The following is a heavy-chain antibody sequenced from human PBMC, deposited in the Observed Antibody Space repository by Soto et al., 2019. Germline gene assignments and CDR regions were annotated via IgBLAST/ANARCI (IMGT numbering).Heavy chain of an antibody. D-gene: IGHD2-21*01. CDR3: ARVRVVRLAASYYYYGMDV. CDR2: INHSGST. Sequence: SETLSLTCAVYGGSFSGYYWSWIRQPPGKGLEWIGEINHSGSTNYNPSLKSRVTISVDTSKNQFSLKLSSVTAADTAVYYCARVRVVRLAASYYYYGMDVWGQGTTVTVSS. V-gene: IGHV4-34*01. CDR1: GGSFSGYY. J-gene: IGHJ6*02.